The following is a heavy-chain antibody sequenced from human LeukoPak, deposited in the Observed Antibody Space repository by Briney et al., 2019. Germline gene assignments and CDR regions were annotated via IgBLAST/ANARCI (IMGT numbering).Heavy chain of an antibody. CDR2: ISSSGSTI. V-gene: IGHV3-48*03. CDR3: ARTYDDHRRSYYFDY. Sequence: GGSLRLSCAASGFTFSSYGMNWVRQAPGKGLEWVSYISSSGSTIYYADSVKGRFTISRDNAKNSLYLQMNSLRAEDTAVYYCARTYDDHRRSYYFDYWGQGTLVTVSS. CDR1: GFTFSSYG. D-gene: IGHD4-17*01. J-gene: IGHJ4*02.